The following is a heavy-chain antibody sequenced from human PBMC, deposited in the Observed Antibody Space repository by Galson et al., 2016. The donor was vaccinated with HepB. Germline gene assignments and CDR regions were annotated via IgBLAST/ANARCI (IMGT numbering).Heavy chain of an antibody. CDR2: IYYSGYF. D-gene: IGHD2-21*01. V-gene: IGHV4-59*08. J-gene: IGHJ4*02. CDR3: AKQIDVVPTGRSFEY. Sequence: ETLSLTCSVSVGSVSGNYWSWIRHRPGKGLEWIGCIYYSGYFNSSPSLRSRVTMSVDPSKNQFSLRLSSVTAADTAIYYCAKQIDVVPTGRSFEYWGQGALVTVSS. CDR1: VGSVSGNY.